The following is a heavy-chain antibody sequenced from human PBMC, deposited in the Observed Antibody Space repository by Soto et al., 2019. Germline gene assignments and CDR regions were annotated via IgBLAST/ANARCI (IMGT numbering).Heavy chain of an antibody. CDR1: GGSINSSDHF. CDR2: VYYTETT. D-gene: IGHD3-10*02. V-gene: IGHV4-39*01. J-gene: IGHJ5*02. Sequence: PSETLSLTCSLSGGSINSSDHFWGWIRQTPGKGLEWIGSVYYTETTYYNPSLKSPVTISVETSRNTFSLKVNSVTDADTGIYYCARQRVLSTNMFITSFDPWGQGTLVTVSS. CDR3: ARQRVLSTNMFITSFDP.